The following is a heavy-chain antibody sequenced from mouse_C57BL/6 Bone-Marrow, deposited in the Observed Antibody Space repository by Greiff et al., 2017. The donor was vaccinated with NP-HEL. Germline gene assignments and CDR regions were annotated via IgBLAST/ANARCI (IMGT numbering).Heavy chain of an antibody. V-gene: IGHV1-55*01. CDR1: GYTFTSYW. CDR3: ARRGVYDGYHWYFGV. D-gene: IGHD2-3*01. CDR2: IYPGSGST. Sequence: QVQLQQPGAELVKPGASVKMSCKASGYTFTSYWITWVKQRPGQGLEWIGDIYPGSGSTNYNEKFKSKATLTVDTSSSTASMQLSSLTSDDSAVYYCARRGVYDGYHWYFGVWCTGTTVTVSS. J-gene: IGHJ1*03.